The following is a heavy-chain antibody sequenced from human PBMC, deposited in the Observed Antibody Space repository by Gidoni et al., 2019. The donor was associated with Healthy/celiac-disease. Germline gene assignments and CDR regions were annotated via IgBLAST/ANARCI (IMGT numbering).Heavy chain of an antibody. Sequence: QVQLVQSGAEVKKPGASVKVSCKVSGYTLTDLSMHWVRQAPGKGLEWMGGFDPEEGKTSNTQKFQGRVTMTEDTSTDTAYMELSGLRSEDTAVYYCATAYCSSTSCPYGGWFDPWGQGTRVTVSS. J-gene: IGHJ5*02. CDR1: GYTLTDLS. D-gene: IGHD2-2*01. CDR3: ATAYCSSTSCPYGGWFDP. CDR2: FDPEEGKT. V-gene: IGHV1-24*01.